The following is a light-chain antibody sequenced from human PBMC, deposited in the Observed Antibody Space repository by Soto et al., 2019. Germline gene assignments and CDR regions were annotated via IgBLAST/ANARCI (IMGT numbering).Light chain of an antibody. Sequence: QSVLTQPPSVSGAPGQRVTISCTGSSSNIGAGYDVHWYQQFPGTAPKLLIYGNSNRPSGVPDRFSGSKSGTSASLAITGLQAEDEADYYCQSYDSSLSGVVFGGGNKVTVL. J-gene: IGLJ2*01. V-gene: IGLV1-40*01. CDR2: GNS. CDR1: SSNIGAGYD. CDR3: QSYDSSLSGVV.